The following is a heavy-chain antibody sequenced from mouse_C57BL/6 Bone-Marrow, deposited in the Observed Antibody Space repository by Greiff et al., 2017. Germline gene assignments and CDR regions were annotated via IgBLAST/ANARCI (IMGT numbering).Heavy chain of an antibody. Sequence: EVMLVESGGGLVQPGGSLKISCAASGFTFSVYYMYWVRQTPEKRLEWVAYISNGGGSTYYPDTVKGRFTLSRDNAKNTLYLQMSRLKSEDTAMYYFSRHRGLRGGYSMDYWGPGTSVTVSS. CDR2: ISNGGGST. CDR1: GFTFSVYY. CDR3: SRHRGLRGGYSMDY. D-gene: IGHD2-4*01. J-gene: IGHJ4*01. V-gene: IGHV5-12*01.